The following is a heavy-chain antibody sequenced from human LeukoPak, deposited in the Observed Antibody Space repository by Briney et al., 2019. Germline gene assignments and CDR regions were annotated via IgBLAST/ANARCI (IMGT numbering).Heavy chain of an antibody. CDR2: ISSSSSYI. J-gene: IGHJ4*02. CDR3: ARSTVTTGLAFDY. D-gene: IGHD4-11*01. CDR1: GFTFSSYS. Sequence: GGSLRLSCAASGFTFSSYSMNWVRQAPGKGLEWVSSISSSSSYIYYADSVKGRFTISRENAKNSLYLQMNSLRAEDTAVYYCARSTVTTGLAFDYWGQGTLVTVSS. V-gene: IGHV3-21*01.